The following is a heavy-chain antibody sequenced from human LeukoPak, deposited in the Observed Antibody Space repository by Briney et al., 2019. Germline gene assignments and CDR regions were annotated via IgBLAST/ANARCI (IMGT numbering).Heavy chain of an antibody. CDR2: TDYRSKWYN. V-gene: IGHV6-1*01. J-gene: IGHJ6*02. Sequence: SQTLSLTCAISGDSVSSNSAAWNWIRQSPSRGLEWLGRTDYRSKWYNDYAVSVKSRITINPDPSKNQFSLQLNSVTPEDTAVYYCARGRESSGYDPRGSLYYYYYYGMDVWGQGTTVTVSS. CDR1: GDSVSSNSAA. D-gene: IGHD5-12*01. CDR3: ARGRESSGYDPRGSLYYYYYYGMDV.